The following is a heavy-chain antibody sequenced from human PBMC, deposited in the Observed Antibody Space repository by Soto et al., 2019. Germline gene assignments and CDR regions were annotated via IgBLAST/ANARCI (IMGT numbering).Heavy chain of an antibody. D-gene: IGHD1-1*01. CDR2: ISAHNGNT. J-gene: IGHJ4*02. Sequence: QVHLAQSGAEVKKPGASVKVSCKGSDYAFTTYGITWVRQAPGQGLEWTGWISAHNGNTNYAQKLQGRVTVTRDTSTSTAYMELRSMRSEDTAVYYCARGRYGDYWGQGALVTVCS. CDR1: DYAFTTYG. CDR3: ARGRYGDY. V-gene: IGHV1-18*01.